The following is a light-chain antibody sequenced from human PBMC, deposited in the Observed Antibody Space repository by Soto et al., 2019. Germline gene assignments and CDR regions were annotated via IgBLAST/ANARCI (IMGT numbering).Light chain of an antibody. V-gene: IGLV2-23*01. CDR1: SSDVGSATL. J-gene: IGLJ6*01. CDR3: CSSATGGINVV. Sequence: QSALTQPASVSGSPGQSITISCSGASSDVGSATLVSWYQHHPDKVPKLMIYDDGERPSGVSYRFSGSKSGNTASLTIFGVLADEEEVYYCCSSATGGINVVFGRGTKVTVL. CDR2: DDG.